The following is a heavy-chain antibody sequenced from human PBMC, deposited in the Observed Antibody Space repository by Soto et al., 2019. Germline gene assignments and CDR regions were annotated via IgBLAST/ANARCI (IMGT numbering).Heavy chain of an antibody. CDR1: GFTFSDYY. V-gene: IGHV3-11*05. Sequence: GGSLRLSCAASGFTFSDYYMSWIRQAPGKGLEWVSYISSSSSYTNYADSVKGRFTISRDNAKNSLYLQMNSLRAEDTAVYYCARDKSGSYYNWFDPWGQGTLVTVSS. CDR2: ISSSSSYT. CDR3: ARDKSGSYYNWFDP. D-gene: IGHD1-26*01. J-gene: IGHJ5*02.